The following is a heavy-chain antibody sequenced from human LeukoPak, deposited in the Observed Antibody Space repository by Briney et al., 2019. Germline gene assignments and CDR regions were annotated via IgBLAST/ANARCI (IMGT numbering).Heavy chain of an antibody. CDR3: AYTTLPMLVDI. CDR1: GFTFSSYA. D-gene: IGHD2-8*02. J-gene: IGHJ3*02. CDR2: INHSGST. V-gene: IGHV4-34*08. Sequence: PGGSLRLSCAASGFTFSSYAMSWIRQPPGKGLEWIGEINHSGSTNYNPSLKSRVTISVDTSKNQFSLKLSSVTAADTAVYYCAYTTLPMLVDIWGQGTMVTVSS.